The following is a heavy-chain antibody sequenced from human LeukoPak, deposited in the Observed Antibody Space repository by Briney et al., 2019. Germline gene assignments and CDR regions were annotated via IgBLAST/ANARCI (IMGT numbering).Heavy chain of an antibody. V-gene: IGHV3-23*01. J-gene: IGHJ4*02. Sequence: GGSLRLSCVASGFPFSSHSLSWVRQAPGKGLEWVSAISGSGGSTYYADSVKGRFTISRDNSKNTLYLQMNSLRAEDTAVYYCAKDRSYYDSSGYYDYWGQGTLVTVSS. CDR3: AKDRSYYDSSGYYDY. D-gene: IGHD3-22*01. CDR1: GFPFSSHS. CDR2: ISGSGGST.